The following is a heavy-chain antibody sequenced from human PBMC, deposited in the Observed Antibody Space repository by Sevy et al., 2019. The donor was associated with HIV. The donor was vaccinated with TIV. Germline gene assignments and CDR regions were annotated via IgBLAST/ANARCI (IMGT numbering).Heavy chain of an antibody. CDR2: TRNKADGYTT. CDR3: ATQAGIAAAGRVFDY. J-gene: IGHJ4*02. Sequence: GGSLRLSCVASGFTFSDHYMEWVRQAPGKGLEWVGRTRNKADGYTTEYAASVKGRLTISRDESKNSLYVQMNSLKAEDTAVYYCATQAGIAAAGRVFDYWGQGTLVTVSS. CDR1: GFTFSDHY. D-gene: IGHD6-13*01. V-gene: IGHV3-72*01.